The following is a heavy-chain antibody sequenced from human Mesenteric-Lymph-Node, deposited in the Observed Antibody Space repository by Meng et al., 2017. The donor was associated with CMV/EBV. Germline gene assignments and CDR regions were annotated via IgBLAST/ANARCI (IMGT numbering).Heavy chain of an antibody. D-gene: IGHD5-12*01. CDR2: INHSGST. V-gene: IGHV4-34*01. CDR3: ASVSYSGYSDY. Sequence: LTCAVYGGSFSGYYWSWIRQPPGKGLEWIGEINHSGSTNYNPSLKSRVTMSVDTSKNQFSLKLSSVTAADTAVYYCASVSYSGYSDYWGQGTLVTVSS. CDR1: GGSFSGYY. J-gene: IGHJ4*02.